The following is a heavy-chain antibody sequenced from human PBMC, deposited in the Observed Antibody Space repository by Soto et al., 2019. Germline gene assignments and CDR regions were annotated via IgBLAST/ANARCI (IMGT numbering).Heavy chain of an antibody. CDR3: AREVAAFDI. CDR1: GFTISSYA. CDR2: ISYDGSNK. J-gene: IGHJ3*02. V-gene: IGHV3-30-3*01. Sequence: QGQLVESGGGVVQPGRSLRLSCAASGFTISSYAMHWVRQAPGKGLEWVAFISYDGSNKYYTEAVKGRFTTSRDNSKNTLYVQMNSLRGEDTAVYYCAREVAAFDICGQGTMVTVSS.